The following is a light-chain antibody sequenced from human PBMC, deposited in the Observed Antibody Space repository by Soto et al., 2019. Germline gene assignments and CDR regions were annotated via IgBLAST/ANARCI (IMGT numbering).Light chain of an antibody. CDR3: QQYGSSPRT. J-gene: IGKJ1*01. Sequence: EIVLTQSPGTLSLSPGERGTLSCGASQSVSSNYLAWYQQRPGQAPRLLIYGASSRPTGIPDRFSGSGSGTDFTLTIGRLEPEDFAVYYCQQYGSSPRTFGQGTKVDIK. CDR1: QSVSSNY. V-gene: IGKV3-20*01. CDR2: GAS.